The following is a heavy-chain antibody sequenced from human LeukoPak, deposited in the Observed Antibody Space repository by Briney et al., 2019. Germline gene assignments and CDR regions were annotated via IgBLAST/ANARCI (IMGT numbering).Heavy chain of an antibody. CDR3: ARENSGSSYLTWFDP. D-gene: IGHD6-13*01. Sequence: SETLSLTCTVSGGSISSYYWSWIRQPPGKGLEWIGYIYYSGSTNYNPSLKSRVTISVDTSKNQFSLKLSSVTAADTAVYYCARENSGSSYLTWFDPWGQGTLVTVSS. V-gene: IGHV4-59*01. CDR2: IYYSGST. CDR1: GGSISSYY. J-gene: IGHJ5*02.